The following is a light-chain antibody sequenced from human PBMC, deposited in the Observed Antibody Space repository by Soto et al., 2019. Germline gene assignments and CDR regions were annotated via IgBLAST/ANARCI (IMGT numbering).Light chain of an antibody. Sequence: EIVLTQSPGTLSLSPGERATLSCRASQSVSSSYLAWYQQKPGQAPRLLIYGASSRATGIPDRFSGSGSVTDFTLTISRLEPEDFAVYYCQQYGSSPMYTCGQGTKLEIK. CDR2: GAS. CDR1: QSVSSSY. CDR3: QQYGSSPMYT. V-gene: IGKV3-20*01. J-gene: IGKJ2*01.